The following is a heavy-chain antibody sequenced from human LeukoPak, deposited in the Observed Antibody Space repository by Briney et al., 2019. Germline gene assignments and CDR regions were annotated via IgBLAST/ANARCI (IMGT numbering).Heavy chain of an antibody. V-gene: IGHV3-21*01. D-gene: IGHD6-6*01. J-gene: IGHJ3*02. Sequence: GGSLRLSCAASGFTFSRYSMNWVRQAPGKGLEWVSSISSSSSNIYYADSVRGRFTISRDNAKNSLYLQMNSLRAEDTAVYYCARRSAARDAFDIWGQGTMVTGSS. CDR2: ISSSSSNI. CDR3: ARRSAARDAFDI. CDR1: GFTFSRYS.